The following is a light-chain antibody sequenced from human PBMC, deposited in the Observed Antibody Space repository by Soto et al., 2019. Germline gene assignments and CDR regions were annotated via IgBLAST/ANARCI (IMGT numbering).Light chain of an antibody. CDR2: GAS. Sequence: EIVMTQSPATLSVSPGERATLSCRASQSVSSNLAWYQQKPGQAPRILIYGASTRATGIQARFSGSGSGTEFTLTIRSLQSEDFAVYYCKQYNNWITFGQGTRLEIK. CDR3: KQYNNWIT. J-gene: IGKJ5*01. CDR1: QSVSSN. V-gene: IGKV3-15*01.